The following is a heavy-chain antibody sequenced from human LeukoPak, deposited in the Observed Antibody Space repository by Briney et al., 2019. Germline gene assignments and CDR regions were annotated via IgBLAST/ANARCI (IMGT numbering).Heavy chain of an antibody. CDR3: ARDLFPPSLGGHTDY. D-gene: IGHD4-23*01. J-gene: IGHJ4*02. CDR1: GFTFSSYS. CDR2: ISSSSNSI. Sequence: GGSLRLSCAASGFTFSSYSMNWVRQAPGKGLEWVSYISSSSNSIYYADSVQGRFTISRDNAKNSLYLQMNSLRAEDTAVYYCARDLFPPSLGGHTDYWGQGTLVTVSS. V-gene: IGHV3-48*01.